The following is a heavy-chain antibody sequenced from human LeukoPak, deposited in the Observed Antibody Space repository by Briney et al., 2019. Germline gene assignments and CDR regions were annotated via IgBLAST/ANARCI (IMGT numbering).Heavy chain of an antibody. CDR1: VGTFSSYA. Sequence: SVKVSCKGSVGTFSSYAISWVRQPPGQGLEWMGSIIPIFGKANYAQKFQGRVTITANKSTSTAYMELSSLRSEDTAVYYCARRGEHYYDSSENGMDVWGQGTTVTVSS. D-gene: IGHD3-22*01. CDR3: ARRGEHYYDSSENGMDV. CDR2: IIPIFGKA. V-gene: IGHV1-69*04. J-gene: IGHJ6*02.